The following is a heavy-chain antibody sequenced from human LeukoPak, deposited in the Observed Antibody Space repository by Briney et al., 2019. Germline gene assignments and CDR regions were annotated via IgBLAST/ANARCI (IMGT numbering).Heavy chain of an antibody. D-gene: IGHD3-16*01. CDR3: ARSLITFGGVRRGNWFDP. CDR1: VGSFSGYY. CDR2: INHSGST. V-gene: IGHV4-34*01. Sequence: SETLSLTCAVYVGSFSGYYWSWIRQPPGKGLEWIGEINHSGSTNYNPSLKSRVTISVDTSKNQFSLKLSSVTAADTAVYYCARSLITFGGVRRGNWFDPWGQGTLVTVSS. J-gene: IGHJ5*02.